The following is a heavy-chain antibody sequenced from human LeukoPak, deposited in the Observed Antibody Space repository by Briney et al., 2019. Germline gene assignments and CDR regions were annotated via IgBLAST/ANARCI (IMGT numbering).Heavy chain of an antibody. CDR2: ISSSSNYI. D-gene: IGHD3-10*01. V-gene: IGHV3-21*01. CDR1: GFTFSSHA. CDR3: ARDRYYASGSSDAFDI. Sequence: GGSLRLSCAASGFTFSSHAMSWVRQAPGKGLEWVSSISSSSNYIYYADSVKGRFTISRDNAENSLYLQMNSLRAEDTAVYYCARDRYYASGSSDAFDIWGRGTTVTVSS. J-gene: IGHJ3*02.